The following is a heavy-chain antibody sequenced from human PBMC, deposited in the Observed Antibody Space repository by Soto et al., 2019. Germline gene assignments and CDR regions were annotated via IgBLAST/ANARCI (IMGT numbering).Heavy chain of an antibody. D-gene: IGHD3-16*02. V-gene: IGHV1-18*01. J-gene: IGHJ3*02. CDR1: GYTFTSYG. Sequence: QVQLVQSGAEVKKPGASVKVSCQASGYTFTSYGISWVRQAPGQGLEWMGWISAYNGNTNYAQKLQGRVTMTTDTSTSTAYMELRSLRSDDTAVYYCARDLINDYVWGSYRYRYDAFDIWGQGTMVTVSS. CDR3: ARDLINDYVWGSYRYRYDAFDI. CDR2: ISAYNGNT.